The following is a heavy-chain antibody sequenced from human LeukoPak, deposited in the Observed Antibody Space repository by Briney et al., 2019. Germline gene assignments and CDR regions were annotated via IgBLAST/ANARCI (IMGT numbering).Heavy chain of an antibody. CDR1: GFTFSSYE. CDR3: ARGLQDYYYYYMDV. J-gene: IGHJ6*03. Sequence: GGSLRLSCAASGFTFSSYEMNWVRQAPGKGLEWVSYISSSGSTIYYADSVKGRFTISRDNAKNSLYLQMNSLRAEDTAVYYCARGLQDYYYYYMDVWGKGTTVTISS. V-gene: IGHV3-48*03. D-gene: IGHD2-15*01. CDR2: ISSSGSTI.